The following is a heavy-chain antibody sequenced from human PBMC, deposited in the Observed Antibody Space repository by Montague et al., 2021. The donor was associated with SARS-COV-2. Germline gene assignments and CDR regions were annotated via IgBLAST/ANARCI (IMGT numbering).Heavy chain of an antibody. V-gene: IGHV4-31*03. J-gene: IGHJ2*01. CDR2: IYYSGST. CDR1: GGSISSGGYY. CDR3: ARSPEPMIILIITSLNWYVDL. D-gene: IGHD3-22*01. Sequence: TLSLTCTVSGGSISSGGYYWSWIRQHPGKGLEWIGYIYYSGSTYYNPSLKSRVTISVDTSKNQFSLKMSSVTAADTAVYYCARSPEPMIILIITSLNWYVDLWGPGTLVTVSS.